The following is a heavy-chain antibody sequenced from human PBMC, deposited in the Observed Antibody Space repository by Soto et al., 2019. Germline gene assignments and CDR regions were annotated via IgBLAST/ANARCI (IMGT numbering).Heavy chain of an antibody. Sequence: QVQLVQSGAEVKKPGASVKVSCKASGYTFTSYAMHWVRQAPGQRLEWMGWINAGNGNTKYSQKFQGRVTITRDTSESTAYMELSSLRSEDTAVYYCARDFSWFGELMASDYWGQGTLVTVSS. CDR2: INAGNGNT. CDR3: ARDFSWFGELMASDY. J-gene: IGHJ4*02. V-gene: IGHV1-3*01. CDR1: GYTFTSYA. D-gene: IGHD3-10*01.